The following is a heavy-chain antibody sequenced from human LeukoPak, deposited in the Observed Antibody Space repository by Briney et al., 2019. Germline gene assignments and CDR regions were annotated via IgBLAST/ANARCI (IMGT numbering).Heavy chain of an antibody. CDR1: GGSFSGYY. V-gene: IGHV4-34*01. Sequence: PSETLSLTCAAYGGSFSGYYWSWIRQPPGKGLEWIGEINHSGSTNYNPSLKSRVTISVDTSKNQFSQKLSSVTAPDTAVYYCARGSRQRWLQLLDYWGQGTLVTVSS. D-gene: IGHD5-24*01. J-gene: IGHJ4*02. CDR3: ARGSRQRWLQLLDY. CDR2: INHSGST.